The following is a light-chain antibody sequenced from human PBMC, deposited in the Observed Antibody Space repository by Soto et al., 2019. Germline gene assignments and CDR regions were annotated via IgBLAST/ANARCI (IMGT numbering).Light chain of an antibody. Sequence: EIVLTQSPDTLSLSPGXRATLSCWASHSVTTHLAWFQQRPGQTPRLLIYDASTRAPGIPARFSGRGSGADFTLTISSLEPEDFAVYYCQRRSDSITFGQGTRLEIK. V-gene: IGKV3-11*01. CDR2: DAS. J-gene: IGKJ5*01. CDR1: HSVTTH. CDR3: QRRSDSIT.